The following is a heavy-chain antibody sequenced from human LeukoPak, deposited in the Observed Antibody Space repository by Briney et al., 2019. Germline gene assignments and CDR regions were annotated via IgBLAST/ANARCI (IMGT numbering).Heavy chain of an antibody. D-gene: IGHD6-19*01. CDR3: AKATGYSSGWHFDY. CDR2: ISWNSGSI. CDR1: GFTFDDYA. J-gene: IGHJ4*02. V-gene: IGHV3-9*01. Sequence: GGSLRLSCAASGFTFDDYAMHWVRQAPGKGLEWVSGISWNSGSIGYADSVKGRFTISRDNAKNSLYLQMNSLRAEDTALYYCAKATGYSSGWHFDYWGQGTLVTVSS.